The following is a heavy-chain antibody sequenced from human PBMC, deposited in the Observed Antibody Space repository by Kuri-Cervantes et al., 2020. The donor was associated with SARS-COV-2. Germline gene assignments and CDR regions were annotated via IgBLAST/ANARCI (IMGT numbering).Heavy chain of an antibody. CDR1: GGSFSGYY. V-gene: IGHV4-34*01. Sequence: GSLRLSCAVYGGSFSGYYWSWIRQPPGKGLEWIGEINDSGNTNYNPSLKSRVTISVDTSKNQFSLKLSSVTAADTAVYYCARALPWDLRGNDAFDIWGQGTMVTVSS. CDR2: INDSGNT. J-gene: IGHJ3*02. D-gene: IGHD1-26*01. CDR3: ARALPWDLRGNDAFDI.